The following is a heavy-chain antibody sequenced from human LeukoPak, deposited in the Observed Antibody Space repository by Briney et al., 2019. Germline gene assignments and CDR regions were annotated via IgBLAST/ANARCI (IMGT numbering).Heavy chain of an antibody. Sequence: GGSLRLSCVASGFTVSSYYVSWVRQAPGKGLEWVSVIYSGGSTYYADSVEGRVTVSRDNPKNTLYFEMKSLRADDTAVYYCAREKIGYYDGSGRGWFAPWGQGNLVTVSS. J-gene: IGHJ5*02. D-gene: IGHD3-22*01. CDR2: IYSGGST. V-gene: IGHV3-53*01. CDR3: AREKIGYYDGSGRGWFAP. CDR1: GFTVSSYY.